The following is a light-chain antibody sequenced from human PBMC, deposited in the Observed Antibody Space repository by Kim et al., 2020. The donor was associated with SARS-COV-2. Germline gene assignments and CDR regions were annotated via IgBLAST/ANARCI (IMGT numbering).Light chain of an antibody. V-gene: IGKV3-11*01. J-gene: IGKJ1*01. Sequence: LSPGERATLSCRASQSVNSNVAWYQQKPGQAPRIIIYDASNRATGIPARFSGSGSGTDLTLTISSLETEDFAVYYCQQRSNWPRTFGQGTKVDIK. CDR2: DAS. CDR1: QSVNSN. CDR3: QQRSNWPRT.